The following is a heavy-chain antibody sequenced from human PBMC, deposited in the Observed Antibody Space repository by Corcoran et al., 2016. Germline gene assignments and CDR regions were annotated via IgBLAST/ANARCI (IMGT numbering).Heavy chain of an antibody. Sequence: QVQLQQSGPGLVKPSQTLSLTCAISGDSVSNNRAAWNWIRQSPSRGLEWLGRTNYRSKWYNDYAVSVKSPITINPDTSKNQFSLQLNYVMPKDTAVDYCASGGGYTGSGYYFDLWGQGTLVTVSS. V-gene: IGHV6-1*01. CDR2: TNYRSKWYN. J-gene: IGHJ5*02. CDR1: GDSVSNNRAA. D-gene: IGHD6-13*01. CDR3: ASGGGYTGSGYYFDL.